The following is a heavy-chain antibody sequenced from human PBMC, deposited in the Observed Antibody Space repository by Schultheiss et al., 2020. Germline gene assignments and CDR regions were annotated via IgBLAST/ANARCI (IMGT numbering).Heavy chain of an antibody. J-gene: IGHJ6*02. CDR3: ARGVATPKPNGMDV. D-gene: IGHD5-12*01. V-gene: IGHV4-4*07. Sequence: SETLSLTCTVSGGSISSYYWSWIRQPAGKGLEWIGRIYTSGSTNYNPSLKSRVTISVDTSKNQFSLKLSSVTAADTAVYYCARGVATPKPNGMDVWGQGTTVTVSS. CDR1: GGSISSYY. CDR2: IYTSGST.